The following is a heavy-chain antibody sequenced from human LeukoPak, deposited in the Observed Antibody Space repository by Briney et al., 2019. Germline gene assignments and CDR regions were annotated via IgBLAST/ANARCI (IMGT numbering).Heavy chain of an antibody. J-gene: IGHJ6*02. CDR1: GYSFTSYW. V-gene: IGHV5-51*01. Sequence: GEPLQISCQGSGYSFTSYWIGGVRQLPGKGLEGMGIIYPGDSDTRNSPSFQGQVTISADKSISTAYLQWSSLKASDTAMYYCARHFGWCSGGSCYPDYYYGMDVWGQGTTVTVSS. D-gene: IGHD2-15*01. CDR2: IYPGDSDT. CDR3: ARHFGWCSGGSCYPDYYYGMDV.